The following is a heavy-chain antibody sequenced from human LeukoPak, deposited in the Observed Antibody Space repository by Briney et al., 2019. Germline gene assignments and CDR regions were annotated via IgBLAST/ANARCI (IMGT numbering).Heavy chain of an antibody. CDR3: ARHSGRYYFDY. D-gene: IGHD1-26*01. Sequence: PLETLSLTCTVSGGSISNYYWSWIRQPPGKGLEWIGYIYYSGSTNYNPSLKSRVTISVDTSKNQFSLKLSSVTAADTAVYYCARHSGRYYFDYWGQGTLVTVSS. V-gene: IGHV4-59*08. CDR1: GGSISNYY. CDR2: IYYSGST. J-gene: IGHJ4*02.